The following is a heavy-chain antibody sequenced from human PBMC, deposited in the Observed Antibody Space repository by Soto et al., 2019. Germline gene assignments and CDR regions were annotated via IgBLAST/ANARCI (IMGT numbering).Heavy chain of an antibody. V-gene: IGHV2-5*02. CDR1: GFSLSTSGVG. CDR2: IYWDDDK. Sequence: SGPTLVNPTQTLTLTCTFSGFSLSTSGVGVGWIRQPPGKALEWLALIYWDDDKRYSPSLKSRLTITKDTSKNQVVLTMTNMDPVDTATYYCAHSKDIWGSYRYKGFDPWGQGTLVTVSS. CDR3: AHSKDIWGSYRYKGFDP. D-gene: IGHD3-16*02. J-gene: IGHJ5*02.